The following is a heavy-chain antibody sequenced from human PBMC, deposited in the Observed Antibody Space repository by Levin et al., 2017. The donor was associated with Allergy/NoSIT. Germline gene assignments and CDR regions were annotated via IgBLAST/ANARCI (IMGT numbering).Heavy chain of an antibody. CDR2: IYSGGST. CDR1: GFTVSSNY. CDR3: ARAQSKDYGDYYYYGMDG. V-gene: IGHV3-66*01. Sequence: GESLKISCAASGFTVSSNYMSWVRQAPGKGLEWVSVIYSGGSTYYADSVKGRFTISRDNSKNTLYLQMNSLRAEDTAVYYCARAQSKDYGDYYYYGMDGWGQGTTVTVS. J-gene: IGHJ6*02. D-gene: IGHD4-17*01.